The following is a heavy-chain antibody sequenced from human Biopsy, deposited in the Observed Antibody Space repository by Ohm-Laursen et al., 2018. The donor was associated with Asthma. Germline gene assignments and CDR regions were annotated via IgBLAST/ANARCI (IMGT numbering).Heavy chain of an antibody. J-gene: IGHJ4*02. V-gene: IGHV4-59*01. D-gene: IGHD6-13*01. CDR3: ARATSTWSQSGPHYFDH. CDR2: VHSTGST. CDR1: PGSINDYY. Sequence: GTLSLTCTVSPGSINDYYWDWIRQFPGKGLEWIGYVHSTGSTRFNPSLKSRLTISVDTSVDQVSLKLTSVTAADTAVYYCARATSTWSQSGPHYFDHWGQGTLVTVSS.